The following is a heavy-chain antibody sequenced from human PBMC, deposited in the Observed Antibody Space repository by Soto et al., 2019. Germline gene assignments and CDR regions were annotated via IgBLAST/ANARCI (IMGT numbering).Heavy chain of an antibody. V-gene: IGHV3-23*01. CDR3: AKLPPNPYYNVMEV. CDR2: IGPSGNT. J-gene: IGHJ6*02. CDR1: GFTFSNSG. Sequence: EVQLLESGGDLVQPGGSLRLVCAASGFTFSNSGMRWVRQAPGQGLEWVSSIGPSGNTYYSDAVKGRFTISRDISKNTLFLQMDSLRAEDTATYYCAKLPPNPYYNVMEVWGQGTTVTVSS.